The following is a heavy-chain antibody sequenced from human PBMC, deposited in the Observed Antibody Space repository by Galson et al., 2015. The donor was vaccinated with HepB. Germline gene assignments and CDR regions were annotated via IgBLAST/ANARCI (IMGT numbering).Heavy chain of an antibody. CDR2: IKSKTDGGTT. J-gene: IGHJ4*02. CDR1: GFTFSNAW. Sequence: SLRLSCAASGFTFSNAWMSWVRQAPGKGLEWVGRIKSKTDGGTTDYAAPVKGRFTISRDDSKNTLYLQMNSLKTEDTAVYYCTTLSGAFGGVIGPYFDYWGQGTLVTVSS. V-gene: IGHV3-15*01. D-gene: IGHD3-16*02. CDR3: TTLSGAFGGVIGPYFDY.